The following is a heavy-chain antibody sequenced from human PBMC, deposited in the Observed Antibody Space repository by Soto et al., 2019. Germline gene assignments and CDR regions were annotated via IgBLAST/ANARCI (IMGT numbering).Heavy chain of an antibody. V-gene: IGHV1-69*06. D-gene: IGHD3-3*01. Sequence: QVQLVQSGAEVKKPGSSVQVSCKASGGTFSSYAISWVRQAPGQGLEWMGGIIPIFGTANYAQKFQGRVTITADKSTSPAYMELSRLRAEDTAVYYCARVPNLWSGKGDNWFDPWGQGTLVTVSS. J-gene: IGHJ5*02. CDR3: ARVPNLWSGKGDNWFDP. CDR1: GGTFSSYA. CDR2: IIPIFGTA.